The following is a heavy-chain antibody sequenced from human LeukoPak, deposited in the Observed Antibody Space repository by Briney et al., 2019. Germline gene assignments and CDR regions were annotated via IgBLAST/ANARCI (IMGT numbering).Heavy chain of an antibody. CDR3: ARSPITAAGRDAEHFNH. J-gene: IGHJ1*01. Sequence: SETLSLTCTVFGGSISGSSYYWGWIRQSPGEGLEWIGSIYYSGSTYYNPSLKSRVTISVDTSKNQFSLKLTSVTAADTAVYFCARSPITAAGRDAEHFNHWARAPWSPSPQ. CDR2: IYYSGST. V-gene: IGHV4-39*07. CDR1: GGSISGSSYY. D-gene: IGHD6-13*01.